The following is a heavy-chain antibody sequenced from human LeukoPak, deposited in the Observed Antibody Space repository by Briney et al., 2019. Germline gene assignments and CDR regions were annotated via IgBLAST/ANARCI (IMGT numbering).Heavy chain of an antibody. CDR2: IYSGGST. CDR3: ARAHGGNSDED. Sequence: GGSLRLSCAASGFTFSSSAMSWVRQAPGKGLEWVSVIYSGGSTYYADSVKGRFTISRDNSKNTLYLQMNSLRAEDTAVYYCARAHGGNSDEDWGQGTLVTVSS. CDR1: GFTFSSSA. V-gene: IGHV3-53*01. J-gene: IGHJ4*02. D-gene: IGHD4-23*01.